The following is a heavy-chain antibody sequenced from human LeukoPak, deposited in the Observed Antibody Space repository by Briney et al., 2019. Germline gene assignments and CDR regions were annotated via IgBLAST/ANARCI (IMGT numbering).Heavy chain of an antibody. J-gene: IGHJ6*02. CDR3: ARGNGVMDV. D-gene: IGHD3-10*01. CDR1: GGSISSSSYY. V-gene: IGHV4-39*07. CDR2: INRSGST. Sequence: SETLSLTCTVSGGSISSSSYYWGWIRQPPGKGLEWIGEINRSGSTNYNPSLQSRVTISVDTSQNQFSLKLSSVTAADTAVYYCARGNGVMDVWGQGTTVTVSS.